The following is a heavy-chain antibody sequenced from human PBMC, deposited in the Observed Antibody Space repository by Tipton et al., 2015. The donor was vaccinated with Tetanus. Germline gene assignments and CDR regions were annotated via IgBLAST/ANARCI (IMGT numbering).Heavy chain of an antibody. J-gene: IGHJ6*03. V-gene: IGHV3-48*02. CDR3: QRHYSFMDV. D-gene: IGHD6-25*01. CDR2: ISASSTPI. Sequence: SLRLSCAASGFTFSSSGMNWVRQAPGKGLEWISYISASSTPIYYADSVKGRFTISRDNAKNSLYLQMNSLRDEDTAVYYCQRHYSFMDVWGKGTTVTVSS. CDR1: GFTFSSSG.